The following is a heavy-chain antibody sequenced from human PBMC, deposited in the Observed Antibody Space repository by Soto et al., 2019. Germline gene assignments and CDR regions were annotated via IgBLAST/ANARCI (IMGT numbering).Heavy chain of an antibody. CDR1: GHTLTCYY. V-gene: IGHV1-2*04. D-gene: IGHD5-18*01. CDR2: INPNSGGT. Sequence: LVKVSCNTAGHTLTCYYMRLVRQAPRQGLEWMGWINPNSGGTNYAQKSQGWVTMTRDTSISTAYMELSRLRSDDTAVYYCARASKSIQLWLHAAWFDTSGQGTLVTVSS. CDR3: ARASKSIQLWLHAAWFDT. J-gene: IGHJ5*02.